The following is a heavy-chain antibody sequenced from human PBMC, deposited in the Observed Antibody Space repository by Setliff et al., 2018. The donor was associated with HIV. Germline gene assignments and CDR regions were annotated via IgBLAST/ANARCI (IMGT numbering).Heavy chain of an antibody. Sequence: SETLSLTCTVSGGSISSSGNYWTWIRQRPGKGLEWIGYIYYTGSTYYHPSLKSRVLISVDTSNNLFSLSLRSVTAADTAVYYCARDPAPSSSASYFQHWGQGTPVTVSS. D-gene: IGHD6-6*01. CDR2: IYYTGST. V-gene: IGHV4-31*03. J-gene: IGHJ1*01. CDR3: ARDPAPSSSASYFQH. CDR1: GGSISSSGNY.